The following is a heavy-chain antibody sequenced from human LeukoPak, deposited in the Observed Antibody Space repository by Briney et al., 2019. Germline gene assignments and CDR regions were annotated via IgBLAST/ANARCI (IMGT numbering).Heavy chain of an antibody. CDR2: IKEDGSEK. V-gene: IGHV3-7*01. Sequence: PGGSLRLSCAGSGFTFSTYWMTWVRQAPGKGLEWVANIKEDGSEKYYVDSVKGRFTISRDNAKNSLYLQMNTLRAEDTAVYCCTRDTGCSGGTCYSFYDSWGQGTLVTVSS. CDR3: TRDTGCSGGTCYSFYDS. J-gene: IGHJ4*02. CDR1: GFTFSTYW. D-gene: IGHD2-15*01.